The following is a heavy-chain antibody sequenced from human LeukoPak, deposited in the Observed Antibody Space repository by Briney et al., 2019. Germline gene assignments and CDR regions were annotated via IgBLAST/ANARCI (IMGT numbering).Heavy chain of an antibody. Sequence: SETLSLTCTVSGGSISSYYWSWIRQPPGKGLEWIGYIYYSGSTNYNPSLKSRVTISVKTSKNQFSLKLRSVTAADTAVYYCARTILTGYHLKLPDYWGQGTLVTVSS. CDR1: GGSISSYY. D-gene: IGHD3-9*01. CDR3: ARTILTGYHLKLPDY. J-gene: IGHJ4*02. CDR2: IYYSGST. V-gene: IGHV4-59*01.